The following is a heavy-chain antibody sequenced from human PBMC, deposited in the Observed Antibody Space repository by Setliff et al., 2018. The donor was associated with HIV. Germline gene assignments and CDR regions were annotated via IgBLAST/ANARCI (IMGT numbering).Heavy chain of an antibody. CDR2: ISAYNGNT. V-gene: IGHV1-18*01. CDR1: GYTFISYG. J-gene: IGHJ4*02. Sequence: ASVKVSCKASGYTFISYGISWVRQAPGQGLEWMGWISAYNGNTNYAEKFQGRVTMTTDTSTTAVSMELTNLRSDDTAVYFCARMQAYYNFWRSTYYFDYWGQGTPVTVSS. D-gene: IGHD3-3*01. CDR3: ARMQAYYNFWRSTYYFDY.